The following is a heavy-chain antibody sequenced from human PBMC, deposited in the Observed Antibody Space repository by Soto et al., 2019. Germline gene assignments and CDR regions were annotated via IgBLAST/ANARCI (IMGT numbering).Heavy chain of an antibody. V-gene: IGHV3-23*01. CDR1: GFTFSSYA. CDR3: AKDGYCTNGVCYGMDV. Sequence: SGGSLRLSCAASGFTFSSYAMSWVRQAPGKGLEWVSAISGSGGSTYYADSVKGRFTISRDNSENTLYLQMNSLRAEDTAVYYCAKDGYCTNGVCYGMDVWGQGTTVT. D-gene: IGHD2-8*01. CDR2: ISGSGGST. J-gene: IGHJ6*02.